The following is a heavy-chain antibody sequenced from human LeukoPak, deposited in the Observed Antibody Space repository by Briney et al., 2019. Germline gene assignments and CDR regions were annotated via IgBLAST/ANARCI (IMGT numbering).Heavy chain of an antibody. D-gene: IGHD3-3*01. J-gene: IGHJ4*02. Sequence: PGGSLRLSCSASGFTFSTYTMNWVRQAPGKGLEWVSSISSLSSFKYYADSVKGRFTISRDNAKKSLYLQMNSLRAEDTAVYYCARAKPIYGVVFEFWGQGTLVTVSS. CDR1: GFTFSTYT. CDR3: ARAKPIYGVVFEF. V-gene: IGHV3-21*01. CDR2: ISSLSSFK.